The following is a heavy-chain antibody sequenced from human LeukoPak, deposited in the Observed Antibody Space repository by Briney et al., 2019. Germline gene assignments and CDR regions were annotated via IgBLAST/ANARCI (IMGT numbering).Heavy chain of an antibody. J-gene: IGHJ4*02. CDR3: AREVTDGYNYYFDY. Sequence: SETLSLTCAVYGGSFSGYCWSWIRQPPGKGLEWIGYIYYSGSTNYNPSLKSRVTISVDTSKNQFSLKLSSVTAADTAVYYCAREVTDGYNYYFDYWGQGTLVTVSS. V-gene: IGHV4-59*01. CDR1: GGSFSGYC. D-gene: IGHD5-24*01. CDR2: IYYSGST.